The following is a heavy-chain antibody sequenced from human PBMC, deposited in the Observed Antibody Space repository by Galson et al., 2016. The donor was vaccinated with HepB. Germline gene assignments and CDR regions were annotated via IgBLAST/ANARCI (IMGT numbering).Heavy chain of an antibody. CDR3: ARLKYDILTGHHKGAIRAFDM. V-gene: IGHV4-39*01. CDR2: ISYSGST. Sequence: SETLSLTCTVSGGSISSSTSSWGWIRQPPGKGLEWIGSISYSGSTYTYNNPSLKSRVTISADTSRNQISLKLTSVTAADTAVYYCARLKYDILTGHHKGAIRAFDMWGPGTMVTVSA. CDR1: GGSISSSTSS. J-gene: IGHJ3*02. D-gene: IGHD3-9*01.